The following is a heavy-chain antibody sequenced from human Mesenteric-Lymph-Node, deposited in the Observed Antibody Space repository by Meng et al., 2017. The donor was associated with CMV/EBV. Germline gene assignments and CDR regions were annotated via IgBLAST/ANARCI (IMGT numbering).Heavy chain of an antibody. V-gene: IGHV4-34*01. D-gene: IGHD3-10*01. CDR1: GWSFSGYY. CDR2: INHSGST. CDR3: ARPGHYRFFDL. J-gene: IGHJ2*01. Sequence: LTCAVYGWSFSGYYWSWIRQPPGKGLEWIGEINHSGSTNYNPSLKSRVTISIDTSEYQFSLKLSSVTAADTAVYYCARPGHYRFFDLWGRGTLVTVSS.